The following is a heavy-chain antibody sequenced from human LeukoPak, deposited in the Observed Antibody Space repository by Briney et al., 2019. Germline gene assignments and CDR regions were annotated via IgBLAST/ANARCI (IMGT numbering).Heavy chain of an antibody. J-gene: IGHJ4*02. Sequence: PGGSLRLSCAASGLTFSSYAMHWVRQAPGKGLEWVAVISYDGSNKYYADSVKGRFTISRDNSKNTLYLQMNSLRAEDTAVYYCARARPPYYYDSSGYLGYWGQGTLVTVSS. V-gene: IGHV3-30-3*01. CDR3: ARARPPYYYDSSGYLGY. CDR2: ISYDGSNK. CDR1: GLTFSSYA. D-gene: IGHD3-22*01.